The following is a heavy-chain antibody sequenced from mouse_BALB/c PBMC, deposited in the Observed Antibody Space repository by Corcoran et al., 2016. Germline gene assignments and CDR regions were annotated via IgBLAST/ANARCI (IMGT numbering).Heavy chain of an antibody. CDR1: GYTFSSYW. V-gene: IGHV1-9*01. CDR2: ILPGSGST. Sequence: QVQLQQSGAELMKPGASVKISCKATGYTFSSYWIEWVKQRPGHGLEWIGEILPGSGSTNYNEKFKGKATFTADTSSNTAYMQLSSLTSEDSAVYYCARSLIYDGYPAWFAYWGQGTLVTVSA. D-gene: IGHD2-3*01. CDR3: ARSLIYDGYPAWFAY. J-gene: IGHJ3*01.